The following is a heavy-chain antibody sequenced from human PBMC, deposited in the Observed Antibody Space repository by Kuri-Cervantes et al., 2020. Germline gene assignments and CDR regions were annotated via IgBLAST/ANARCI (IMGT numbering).Heavy chain of an antibody. J-gene: IGHJ4*02. CDR2: ISYDGSNK. Sequence: GESLKISCKASGYRFTDYWIGWVRQMPGKGLEWVAVISYDGSNKYYADSVKGRFTISRDNSKNTLYLQMNSLRAEDTAVYYCAKAPAHTISNGDYWGQGTLVTVSS. CDR3: AKAPAHTISNGDY. D-gene: IGHD3-10*01. V-gene: IGHV3-30*18. CDR1: GYRFTDYW.